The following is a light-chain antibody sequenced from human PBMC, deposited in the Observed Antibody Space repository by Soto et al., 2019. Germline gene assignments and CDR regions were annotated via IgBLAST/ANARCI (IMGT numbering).Light chain of an antibody. J-gene: IGKJ1*01. Sequence: EIVLTQSPGTLSLSPGERATLSCRAGQSVSSSYLAWYLQKPGQAPRLIIYGASSRATGIPDRFSGSGSGTDFTLTISRLEPEDFAVYYCQQYGSSPRTFGQGTKVEIK. CDR1: QSVSSSY. V-gene: IGKV3-20*01. CDR3: QQYGSSPRT. CDR2: GAS.